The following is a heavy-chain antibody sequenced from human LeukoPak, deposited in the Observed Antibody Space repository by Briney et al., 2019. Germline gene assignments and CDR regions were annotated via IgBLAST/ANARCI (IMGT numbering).Heavy chain of an antibody. CDR2: ISRYRGDT. CDR1: GNTVSGNY. J-gene: IGHJ5*02. Sequence: GASVKVSCKASGNTVSGNYMRWVRQAPGQGLESSCCISRYRGDTWYAETLEGRVTMTTDTSTSTAYMELRSLRSDETAVYYCARIGGALVLRFLEWSPQLRNNWFDPWGQGTLVTVSS. V-gene: IGHV1-18*04. D-gene: IGHD3-3*01. CDR3: ARIGGALVLRFLEWSPQLRNNWFDP.